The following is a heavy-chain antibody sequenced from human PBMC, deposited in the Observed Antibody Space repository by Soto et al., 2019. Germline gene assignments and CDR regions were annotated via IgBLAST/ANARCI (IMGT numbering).Heavy chain of an antibody. D-gene: IGHD5-12*01. CDR2: ISSSGSTI. V-gene: IGHV3-48*03. CDR1: GFTFSSYE. CDR3: AIHPSRRVATITAWWDY. Sequence: EVQLVESGGGLVQPGGSLRLSCAASGFTFSSYEMNWVRQAPGKGLEWVSYISSSGSTIYYADSVKGRFTISRDNAKNSLYLQMNGLRAEDTAVYYCAIHPSRRVATITAWWDYWGQGTLVTVSS. J-gene: IGHJ4*02.